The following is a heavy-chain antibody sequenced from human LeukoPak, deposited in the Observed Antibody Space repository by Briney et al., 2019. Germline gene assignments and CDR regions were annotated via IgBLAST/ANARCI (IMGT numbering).Heavy chain of an antibody. Sequence: SETLSLTCTVSGGSISSYYWSWIRQPPGKGLEWIGYIYISGSTNYNPSLKSRVTISVDTSKNQFSLKLSSVTAADTAVYYCARHVEYYYDSSGYYVDAFDIWGQGTMVTVSS. CDR3: ARHVEYYYDSSGYYVDAFDI. V-gene: IGHV4-4*09. CDR2: IYISGST. CDR1: GGSISSYY. D-gene: IGHD3-22*01. J-gene: IGHJ3*02.